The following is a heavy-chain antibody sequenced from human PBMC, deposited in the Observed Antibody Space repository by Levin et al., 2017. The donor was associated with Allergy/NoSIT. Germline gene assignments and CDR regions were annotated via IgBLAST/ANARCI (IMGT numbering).Heavy chain of an antibody. J-gene: IGHJ6*02. Sequence: GESLKISCAASGFTFSSYSMNWVRQAPGKGLEWVSSISSSSSYIYYADSVKGRFTISRDNAKNSLYLQMNSLRAEDTAVYYCAREWGRIVVDHYYYYGMDGWGQGTTVTVSS. D-gene: IGHD3-22*01. CDR3: AREWGRIVVDHYYYYGMDG. CDR1: GFTFSSYS. V-gene: IGHV3-21*01. CDR2: ISSSSSYI.